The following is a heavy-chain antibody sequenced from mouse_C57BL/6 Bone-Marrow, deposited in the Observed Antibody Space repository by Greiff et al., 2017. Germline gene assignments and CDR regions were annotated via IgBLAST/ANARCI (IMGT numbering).Heavy chain of an antibody. CDR2: IDPENGDT. CDR1: GFNIKDDY. CDR3: TTGYYYGGPSFDY. D-gene: IGHD1-1*02. J-gene: IGHJ2*01. Sequence: VQLQQSGAELVRPGASVKLSCTASGFNIKDDYMHWVKQRPEQGLEWIGWIDPENGDTEYASKFQGKATITADTSSNTAYLQLSSLTSEDTAVYCCTTGYYYGGPSFDYWGQGTTLTVSS. V-gene: IGHV14-4*01.